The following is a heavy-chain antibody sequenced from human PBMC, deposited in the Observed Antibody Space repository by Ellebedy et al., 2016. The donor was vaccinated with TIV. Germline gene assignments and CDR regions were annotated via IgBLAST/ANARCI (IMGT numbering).Heavy chain of an antibody. CDR1: GFTFGRYR. V-gene: IGHV3-74*01. CDR2: IKSDGSST. J-gene: IGHJ4*02. D-gene: IGHD4-17*01. Sequence: GESLKISXVASGFTFGRYRMHWVRQAPGNKLVWVSRIKSDGSSTTYADSVKGRFTTSRDNARNTLYLQMNSLRAEDTAVYFCAKERLEYGDSGFDYWGQGTLVTVSS. CDR3: AKERLEYGDSGFDY.